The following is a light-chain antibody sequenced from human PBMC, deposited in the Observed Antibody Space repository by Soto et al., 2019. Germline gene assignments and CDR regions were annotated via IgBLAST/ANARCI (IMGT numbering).Light chain of an antibody. V-gene: IGKV3-20*01. CDR1: QSVSSN. Sequence: EIVMTQSPATLSVSPGERATFSCRASQSVSSNLAWYQQKPGQAPRLLIYGASRRATGIPDRFPGSGSGTDFTLTISRLEPEDFAVYYCQQYVSSPWAFGQGTKVDI. CDR3: QQYVSSPWA. CDR2: GAS. J-gene: IGKJ1*01.